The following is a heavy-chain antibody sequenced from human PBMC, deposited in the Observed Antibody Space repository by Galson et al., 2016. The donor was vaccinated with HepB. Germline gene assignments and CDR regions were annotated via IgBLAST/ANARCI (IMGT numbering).Heavy chain of an antibody. Sequence: SVKVSCKASGYTFTSFTIGWVRQAPGQGLEWMGWITDYNGNSNYAQKLQGRVTMTTDPSTSTAYMQLRSLRSDDTAVYYCARIGYDNSGYFPDFWGQGTLVTVSS. CDR1: GYTFTSFT. CDR2: ITDYNGNS. V-gene: IGHV1-18*01. J-gene: IGHJ4*02. CDR3: ARIGYDNSGYFPDF. D-gene: IGHD3-22*01.